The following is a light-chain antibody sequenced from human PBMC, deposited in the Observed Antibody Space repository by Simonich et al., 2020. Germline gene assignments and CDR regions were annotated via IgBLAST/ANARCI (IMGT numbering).Light chain of an antibody. CDR2: EGS. J-gene: IGLJ2*01. V-gene: IGLV2-23*01. CDR1: SSDVGGYNL. Sequence: QSALTQPASVSGSPGQSITISCTGTSSDVGGYNLVSWSQQHPGKAPKLLIYEGSTRTSGVSNRFSGSKSGNTASLKISGLQAEDEADYYCCSYAGSSPYVVFGGGTKLTVL. CDR3: CSYAGSSPYVV.